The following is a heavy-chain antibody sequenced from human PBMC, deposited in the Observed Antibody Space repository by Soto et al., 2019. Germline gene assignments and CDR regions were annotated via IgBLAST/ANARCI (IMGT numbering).Heavy chain of an antibody. J-gene: IGHJ6*02. CDR2: INPSGGST. D-gene: IGHD5-18*01. Sequence: ASVKVSCKASGYTFTSYYMHWVRQAPGQGLEWMGIINPSGGSTSYAQKFQGRVTMTRDTSTSAVYMELSSLRSEDTAVYYCAGDHEVDTDTGDNGMDVWGQGTTVTVSS. CDR1: GYTFTSYY. CDR3: AGDHEVDTDTGDNGMDV. V-gene: IGHV1-46*01.